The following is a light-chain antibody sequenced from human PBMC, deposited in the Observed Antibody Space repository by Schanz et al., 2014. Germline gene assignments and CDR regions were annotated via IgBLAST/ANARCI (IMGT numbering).Light chain of an antibody. J-gene: IGKJ2*01. CDR1: QSVSSN. CDR2: GAS. Sequence: EIVMTQSPGTLSVSPGERATLSCRASQSVSSNLAWYQQKPGQAPRLLIYGASTRATGIPARFSGSGSGTEFTLTISSLQPDDLATYYCQEYTAYPYDFAQGTKLQIK. CDR3: QEYTAYPYD. V-gene: IGKV3-15*01.